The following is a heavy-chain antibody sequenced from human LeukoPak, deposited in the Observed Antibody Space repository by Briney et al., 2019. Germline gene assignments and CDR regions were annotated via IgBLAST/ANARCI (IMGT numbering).Heavy chain of an antibody. CDR2: TSPILGIT. J-gene: IGHJ1*01. V-gene: IGHV1-69*04. Sequence: SVKVSCKASGGTFSSYAISWVRQAPGQGLEWMGRTSPILGITNYAQKFQGRVTITADKSTNTAYMELSSLRSEDTAMYYCARDSARSSSWADHWGQGTLVTVSS. CDR1: GGTFSSYA. CDR3: ARDSARSSSWADH. D-gene: IGHD6-13*01.